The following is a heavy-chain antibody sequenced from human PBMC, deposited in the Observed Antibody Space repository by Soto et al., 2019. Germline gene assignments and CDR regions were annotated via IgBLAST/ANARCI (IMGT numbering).Heavy chain of an antibody. D-gene: IGHD2-2*01. Sequence: SETLSLTCTVSGGSISSYYWSWIRQPPGKGLEWIGYIYYSGSTNYNPSLKSRVTISVDTSKNQFSLKLSSVTAADTAVYYCGRSVVVVVPAAWDWFDPWGQGTLVTVSS. CDR3: GRSVVVVVPAAWDWFDP. CDR2: IYYSGST. CDR1: GGSISSYY. V-gene: IGHV4-59*01. J-gene: IGHJ5*02.